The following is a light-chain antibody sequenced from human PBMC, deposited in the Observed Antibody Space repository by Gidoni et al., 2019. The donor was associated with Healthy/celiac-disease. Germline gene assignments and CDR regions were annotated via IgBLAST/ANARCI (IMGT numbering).Light chain of an antibody. V-gene: IGKV3-20*01. CDR3: QQYGSSPPMYT. Sequence: EIVLTQSPGTLSLSPGERATLSCRASQSVSSSYLAWYQQKPGQAPRLLIYGASSRATGIPDRFSGSGSGTDFTLTISRLEPEDFAVYYCQQYGSSPPMYTFGQXTKLEIK. CDR2: GAS. CDR1: QSVSSSY. J-gene: IGKJ2*01.